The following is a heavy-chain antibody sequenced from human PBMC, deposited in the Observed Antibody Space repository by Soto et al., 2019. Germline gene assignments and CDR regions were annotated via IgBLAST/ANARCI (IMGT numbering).Heavy chain of an antibody. CDR1: GFTFSSYS. D-gene: IGHD3-3*01. CDR3: ARTTVTIFGVVAPMDV. J-gene: IGHJ6*04. CDR2: ISSSSSTI. V-gene: IGHV3-48*01. Sequence: GGSLRLSCAASGFTFSSYSMNWVRQAPGKGLEWVSYISSSSSTIYYADSVKGRFTISRDNAKNSLYLQMNSLRAEDTAVYYCARTTVTIFGVVAPMDVWGKGTTVTVSS.